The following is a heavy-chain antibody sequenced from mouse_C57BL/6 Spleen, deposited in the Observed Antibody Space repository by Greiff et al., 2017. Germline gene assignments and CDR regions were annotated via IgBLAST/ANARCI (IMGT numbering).Heavy chain of an antibody. CDR1: GFSLSTSGMG. J-gene: IGHJ1*03. Sequence: QVQLKESGPGILQSSQTLSLTCSFSGFSLSTSGMGVSWIRQPSGKGLEWLAHIYWDDDKRYNPSLKSRLTISKDTSRNQVFLKITSVDTADTATYDCARIYYGNHEDFDVWGTGTTVTVAS. CDR2: IYWDDDK. CDR3: ARIYYGNHEDFDV. D-gene: IGHD2-1*01. V-gene: IGHV8-12*01.